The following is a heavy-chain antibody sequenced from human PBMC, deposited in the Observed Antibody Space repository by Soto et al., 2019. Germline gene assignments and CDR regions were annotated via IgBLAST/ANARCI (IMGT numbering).Heavy chain of an antibody. D-gene: IGHD6-13*01. CDR2: INPNSGGT. CDR1: GYTFTGYY. CDR3: ARAGYSGGLRYFDY. Sequence: ASVKVSCKASGYTFTGYYMHWVRQAPGQGLEWMGWINPNSGGTNYAQKFQGRVTMTRDTSISTAYMELSRLRSDDTAVYYCARAGYSGGLRYFDYWGQGTLVTVSS. J-gene: IGHJ4*02. V-gene: IGHV1-2*02.